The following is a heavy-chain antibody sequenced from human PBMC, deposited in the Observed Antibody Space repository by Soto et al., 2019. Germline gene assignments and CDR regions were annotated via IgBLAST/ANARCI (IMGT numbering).Heavy chain of an antibody. V-gene: IGHV3-30-3*01. CDR1: GFIFSSYV. Sequence: GGSLRLSCVASGFIFSSYVMHWVRQAPGKGLEWVAVISYDGSNKYYADSVKGRFTISRDNSKNTLYLQMNSLRAEDTAVYYCARDLGVRGVIIGPDYYYGMDVWGQGTTVTVSS. CDR3: ARDLGVRGVIIGPDYYYGMDV. D-gene: IGHD3-10*01. J-gene: IGHJ6*02. CDR2: ISYDGSNK.